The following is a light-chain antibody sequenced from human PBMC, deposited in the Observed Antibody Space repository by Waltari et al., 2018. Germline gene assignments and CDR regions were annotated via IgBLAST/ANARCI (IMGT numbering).Light chain of an antibody. V-gene: IGKV3-20*01. CDR2: DAS. J-gene: IGKJ2*01. CDR1: QSVSRSH. CDR3: HQNGSSPVT. Sequence: EIVLTQSPRTLSFSPRERATLPCRASQSVSRSHLAWYQQKPGPAPRLLIYDASSSATGTADRISGSWSTTVFTLIINRVEHEDVAVFYCHQNGSSPVTFGQGTRLEIK.